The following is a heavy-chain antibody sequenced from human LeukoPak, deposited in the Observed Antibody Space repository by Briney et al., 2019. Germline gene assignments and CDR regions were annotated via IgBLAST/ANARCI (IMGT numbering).Heavy chain of an antibody. D-gene: IGHD3-10*01. J-gene: IGHJ6*02. Sequence: GGSLRLSCAASGFTVSSNYMSWVRQAPGEGLEWVSVIYSGGSTYYADSVKGRFTISRDNSKNTLYLQMNSQRAEDTAVYYCARGSGITMVRGVTADYYYGMDVWGQGTTVTVSS. CDR1: GFTVSSNY. CDR2: IYSGGST. CDR3: ARGSGITMVRGVTADYYYGMDV. V-gene: IGHV3-66*02.